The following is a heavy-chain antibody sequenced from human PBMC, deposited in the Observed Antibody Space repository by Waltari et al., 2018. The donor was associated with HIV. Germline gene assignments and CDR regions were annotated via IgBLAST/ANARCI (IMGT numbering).Heavy chain of an antibody. V-gene: IGHV4-30-4*08. Sequence: QVQLQESGPGLVKPSQTLSLTCTVSGGSISSGDYYWSWIRQPPGKGLEWIGYIYYSGSTYYNPSLKSRVTISVDRSKNQFSLKLSSVTAADTAVYYCAGSRSVTYYYDSSGYYSFDYWGQGTLVTVSS. D-gene: IGHD3-22*01. CDR3: AGSRSVTYYYDSSGYYSFDY. J-gene: IGHJ4*02. CDR2: IYYSGST. CDR1: GGSISSGDYY.